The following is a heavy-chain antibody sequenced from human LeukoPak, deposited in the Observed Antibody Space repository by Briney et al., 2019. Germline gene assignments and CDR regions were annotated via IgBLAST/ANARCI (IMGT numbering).Heavy chain of an antibody. J-gene: IGHJ3*02. V-gene: IGHV4-39*07. D-gene: IGHD2-21*02. CDR2: IYYSGST. CDR1: GCSISSSSYY. CDR3: ARDAYCGGDCNGAFDI. Sequence: SETLSLTCTVSGCSISSSSYYWGWIRQPPGKGLEWIGSIYYSGSTYYNPSLKSRVTISVDTSKNQFSLKLSSVTAADTAVYYCARDAYCGGDCNGAFDIWGQGTMVTVSS.